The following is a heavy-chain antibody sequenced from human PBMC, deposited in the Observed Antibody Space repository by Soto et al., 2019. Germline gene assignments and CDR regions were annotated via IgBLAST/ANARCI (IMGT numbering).Heavy chain of an antibody. CDR2: ISGSGGST. V-gene: IGHV3-23*01. CDR3: AKDENYYDSSGYLEYFQH. CDR1: GFTFSSYA. J-gene: IGHJ1*01. Sequence: LRLSCAASGFTFSSYAMSWVRQAPGKGLEWVSAISGSGGSTYCADSVKGRFTISRDNSKNTLYLQMNSLRAEDTAVYYCAKDENYYDSSGYLEYFQHWGQGTLVTVSS. D-gene: IGHD3-22*01.